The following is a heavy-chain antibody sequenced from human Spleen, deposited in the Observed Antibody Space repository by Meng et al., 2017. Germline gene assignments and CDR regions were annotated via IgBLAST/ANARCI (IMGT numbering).Heavy chain of an antibody. CDR2: ISAYNGNT. CDR3: TRMADSSSWYAYYYYYGMDV. V-gene: IGHV1-18*01. CDR1: GYTFTSYG. Sequence: ASVKVSCKASGYTFTSYGISWVRQAPGQGLEWMGWISAYNGNTNYAQKLQGRVTMTTDTSTSTAYMELRSLRSEDTAVYYCTRMADSSSWYAYYYYYGMDVWGQGTTVTVSS. J-gene: IGHJ6*02. D-gene: IGHD6-13*01.